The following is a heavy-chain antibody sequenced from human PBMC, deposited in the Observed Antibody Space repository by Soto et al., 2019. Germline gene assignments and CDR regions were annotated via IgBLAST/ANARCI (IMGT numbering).Heavy chain of an antibody. D-gene: IGHD1-26*01. CDR1: GYTFTSYY. J-gene: IGHJ4*02. CDR3: ERNKLVGPHVYFDY. CDR2: INPSGGST. Sequence: ASVKVSFKASGYTFTSYYMHWVRQAPGQGLEWMGIINPSGGSTSYAQKFQGRVTMTRDTSTSTVYMELSSLRSEDTAVYYCERNKLVGPHVYFDYWGQGTLVTSPQ. V-gene: IGHV1-46*01.